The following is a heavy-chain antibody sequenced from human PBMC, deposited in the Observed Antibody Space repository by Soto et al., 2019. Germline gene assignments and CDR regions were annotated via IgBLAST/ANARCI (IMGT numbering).Heavy chain of an antibody. Sequence: PSEALSLTCTVSGGSISSSSYYWGWIRQPPGKGLEWIGSIYYSGSTYYNPSLKSRVTISVDTSKNQFSLKLSSVTAADTAVYYCAREGVRYFDWLSSPTDYWGQGTLVTVSS. CDR1: GGSISSSSYY. V-gene: IGHV4-39*02. J-gene: IGHJ4*02. D-gene: IGHD3-9*01. CDR3: AREGVRYFDWLSSPTDY. CDR2: IYYSGST.